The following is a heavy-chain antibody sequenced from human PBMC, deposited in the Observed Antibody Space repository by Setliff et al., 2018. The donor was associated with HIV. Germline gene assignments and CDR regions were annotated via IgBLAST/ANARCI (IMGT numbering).Heavy chain of an antibody. J-gene: IGHJ4*02. CDR2: INHSGTT. CDR1: GGSFSGYY. CDR3: GRLSETAMASFDS. V-gene: IGHV4-34*01. Sequence: PSETLSLTCAVYGGSFSGYYWSWIRQPPGKGLEWIGEINHSGTTNYSSSLKSRVTISADPSKNQFSLKLTSVTAADTAVYYCGRLSETAMASFDSWGQGTLVTVSS. D-gene: IGHD5-18*01.